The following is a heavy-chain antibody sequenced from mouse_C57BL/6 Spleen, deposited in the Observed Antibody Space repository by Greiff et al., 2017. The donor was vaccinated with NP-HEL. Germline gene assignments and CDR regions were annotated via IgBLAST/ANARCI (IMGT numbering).Heavy chain of an antibody. CDR3: ARRGVNYYGSSTGAMDY. Sequence: DVMLVESGGGLVQPGGSLKLSCAASGFTFSDYYMYWVRQTPEKRLEWVAYISNGGGSTYYPDTVKGRFTISRDNAKNTLYLQMSRLKSEDTAMYYCARRGVNYYGSSTGAMDYWGQGTSVTVSS. D-gene: IGHD1-1*01. V-gene: IGHV5-12*01. J-gene: IGHJ4*01. CDR1: GFTFSDYY. CDR2: ISNGGGST.